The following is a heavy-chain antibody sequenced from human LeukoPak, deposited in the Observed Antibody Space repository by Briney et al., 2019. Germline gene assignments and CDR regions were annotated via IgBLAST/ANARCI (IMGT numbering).Heavy chain of an antibody. J-gene: IGHJ4*02. V-gene: IGHV1-8*03. CDR2: MNPNSGNT. CDR3: ARGRTRSSTSCLGY. CDR1: GYTFTSYD. D-gene: IGHD2-2*01. Sequence: GASVKVSCKASGYTFTSYDINWVRQATGQGLEWMGWMNPNSGNTGYAQKFQGRVTITRNTSNSTAYLELNSLRSEDTAVYYCARGRTRSSTSCLGYWGQGTLVTVSS.